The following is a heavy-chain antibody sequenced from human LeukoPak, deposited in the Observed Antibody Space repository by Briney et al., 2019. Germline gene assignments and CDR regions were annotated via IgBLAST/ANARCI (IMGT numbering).Heavy chain of an antibody. D-gene: IGHD5-18*01. CDR1: GYSFTSYW. V-gene: IGHV5-10-1*01. Sequence: GESLRISCKGSGYSFTSYWISWVRQMPGKGLEWMGMIDPSDSYTNYSPSFEGHVSISADKSISTAYLQWSSLEASDTAMYYCARHERVDTTMEDWGQGTLVTVSS. CDR3: ARHERVDTTMED. CDR2: IDPSDSYT. J-gene: IGHJ4*02.